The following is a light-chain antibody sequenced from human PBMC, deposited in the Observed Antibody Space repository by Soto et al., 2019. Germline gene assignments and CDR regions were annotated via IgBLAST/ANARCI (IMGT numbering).Light chain of an antibody. CDR2: ATS. Sequence: DMRMTQSPPSVSASLGDRVTXTCRASQGINHYLAWFQQKPGKGPKLLIYATSTLQSGVPSRFSGSGFGTDFTLTISSLQPEDVAPHYCQKHNIAPLLFGPGTKAAIK. J-gene: IGKJ3*01. CDR3: QKHNIAPLL. V-gene: IGKV1-27*01. CDR1: QGINHY.